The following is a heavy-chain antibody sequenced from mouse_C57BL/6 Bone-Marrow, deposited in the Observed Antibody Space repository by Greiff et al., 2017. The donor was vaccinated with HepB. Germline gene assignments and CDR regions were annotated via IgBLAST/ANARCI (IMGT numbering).Heavy chain of an antibody. J-gene: IGHJ4*01. Sequence: QVQLQQPGAELVMPGASVKLSCKASGYTFTSYWMHWVKQRPGQGLEWIGEIDPSDSYTNYNQKFKGKSTLTVDKSSSTAYMQLRSLTSEDSAVCYCAKGGISYAMDYWGQGTSVTVSS. CDR2: IDPSDSYT. CDR3: AKGGISYAMDY. V-gene: IGHV1-69*01. D-gene: IGHD1-1*01. CDR1: GYTFTSYW.